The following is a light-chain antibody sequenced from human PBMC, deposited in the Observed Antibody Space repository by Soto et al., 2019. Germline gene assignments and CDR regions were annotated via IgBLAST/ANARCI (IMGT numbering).Light chain of an antibody. CDR3: CAYVGARSYV. CDR2: EGT. J-gene: IGLJ1*01. Sequence: QSVLTQPASVSGSPGQSITISCTGTNNLVSWYQQHPGKAPKVVVYEGTIRPSGVSNRFSGANSGGTASLTISGLQAKDEASYFCCAYVGARSYVFGPGTKVTVL. V-gene: IGLV2-23*01. CDR1: NNL.